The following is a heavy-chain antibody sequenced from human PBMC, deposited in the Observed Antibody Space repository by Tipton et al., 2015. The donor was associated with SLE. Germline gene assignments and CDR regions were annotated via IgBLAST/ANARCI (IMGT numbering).Heavy chain of an antibody. CDR1: GGSISSYY. V-gene: IGHV4-59*01. D-gene: IGHD3-10*01. J-gene: IGHJ1*01. CDR3: ARDRGRGYFQH. CDR2: IYYSGST. Sequence: TLSLTCTVSGGSISSYYWSWIRQPPGKGLEWIGYIYYSGSTNYNPSLKSRVTISVDTSKNQFSLKLSPVTAADTAVYYCARDRGRGYFQHWGQGTLVTVSS.